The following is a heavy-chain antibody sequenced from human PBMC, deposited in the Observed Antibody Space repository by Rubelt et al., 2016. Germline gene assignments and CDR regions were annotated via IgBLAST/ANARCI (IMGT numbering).Heavy chain of an antibody. CDR1: GGSFSGYY. Sequence: QVQLQQWGAGLLKPSETLSLTCAVFGGSFSGYYWSWIRQPPGKGLEWIGEINHSGTTNYNPSLKSRVTKTVDTSKNQFSRKRTSLTATDTAVYYCARHESAGSSWPFDDWGQGTQVTVSS. CDR2: INHSGTT. J-gene: IGHJ4*02. V-gene: IGHV4-34*02. D-gene: IGHD6-13*01. CDR3: ARHESAGSSWPFDD.